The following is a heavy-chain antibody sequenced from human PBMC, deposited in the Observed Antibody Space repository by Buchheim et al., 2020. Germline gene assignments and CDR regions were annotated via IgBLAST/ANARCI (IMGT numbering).Heavy chain of an antibody. Sequence: QVQLVESGGGVVQTGRSLRLSCAASGFTFSSYGMHWVRQAPGKGLEWVALISYDGNKKYFAESVKGRFTISRDNSKNMLYLQMSSLKTEDTAIYYCAKNRDPYLYLREFDYWGQGTL. CDR3: AKNRDPYLYLREFDY. V-gene: IGHV3-30*18. CDR2: ISYDGNKK. D-gene: IGHD2-2*02. CDR1: GFTFSSYG. J-gene: IGHJ4*02.